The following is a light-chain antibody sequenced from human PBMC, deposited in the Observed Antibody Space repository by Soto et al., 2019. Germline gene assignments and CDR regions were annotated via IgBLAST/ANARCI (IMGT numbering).Light chain of an antibody. V-gene: IGKV1-39*01. CDR2: AAS. Sequence: DIQMTQSPSSLSASAGDRVTISCRASQSIRNYVSWYQQKPGTAPKLLIRAASTLQSGVPSRFSGSGSGTDFTLTISSLQIEDFATYFCQQTDSTPLTFGQGTNVEI. CDR1: QSIRNY. CDR3: QQTDSTPLT. J-gene: IGKJ1*01.